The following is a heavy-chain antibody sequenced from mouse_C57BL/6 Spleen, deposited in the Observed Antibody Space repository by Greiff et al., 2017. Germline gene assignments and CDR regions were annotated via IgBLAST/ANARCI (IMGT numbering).Heavy chain of an antibody. CDR2: IYPGDGDT. CDR3: TQFYYVNYEFAY. J-gene: IGHJ3*01. CDR1: GYAFSSSW. Sequence: QVQLQQSGPELVKPGASVKISCKASGYAFSSSWLNWVKQRPGKGLEWIGRIYPGDGDTNYNGKFKGKATLTADKSSSTAYMQRSSLTSEDSAFYVCTQFYYVNYEFAYWGQGTRVTDSA. V-gene: IGHV1-82*01. D-gene: IGHD2-1*01.